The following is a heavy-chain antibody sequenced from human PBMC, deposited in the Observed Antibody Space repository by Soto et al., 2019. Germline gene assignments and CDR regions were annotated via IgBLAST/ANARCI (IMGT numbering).Heavy chain of an antibody. CDR1: GDSVSSNSAT. CDR3: AREDSSSYYYWFDP. J-gene: IGHJ5*02. D-gene: IGHD6-13*01. V-gene: IGHV6-1*01. Sequence: SQTLSLTCAISGDSVSSNSATWNWIRQSPSRGLEWLGRTYYRSKWYNDYAVSVKSRITINPDTSKNQFSLQLNSVTPEDTAAYYCAREDSSSYYYWFDPWGQGTLVTVSS. CDR2: TYYRSKWYN.